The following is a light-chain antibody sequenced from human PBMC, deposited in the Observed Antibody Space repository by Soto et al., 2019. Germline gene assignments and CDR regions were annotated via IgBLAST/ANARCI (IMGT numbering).Light chain of an antibody. CDR1: SSNIGAGYD. CDR2: DNN. J-gene: IGLJ1*01. Sequence: QSVLTQPPSVSGAPGQRVTISCAGSSSNIGAGYDVHWYQHLPGTAPKLLIYDNNNRPSGVPDRFSGSKSGTSASLAITGLQAEDEADYYCQSYDSSLSAPYVFGTGTKVTAL. CDR3: QSYDSSLSAPYV. V-gene: IGLV1-40*01.